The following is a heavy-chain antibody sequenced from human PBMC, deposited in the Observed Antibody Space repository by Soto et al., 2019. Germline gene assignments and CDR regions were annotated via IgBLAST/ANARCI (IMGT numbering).Heavy chain of an antibody. CDR3: ARGPSVSWVNLDY. Sequence: ASVKVSCKASGYTFTSYGISWVRQATGQGLEWMGWISAYNGNTNYAQKIQGRVTMTTNTSTSTAYMELSSLRSEDTAVYYCARGPSVSWVNLDYWGQGTLVTVSS. V-gene: IGHV1-18*01. J-gene: IGHJ4*02. CDR1: GYTFTSYG. CDR2: ISAYNGNT. D-gene: IGHD3-16*01.